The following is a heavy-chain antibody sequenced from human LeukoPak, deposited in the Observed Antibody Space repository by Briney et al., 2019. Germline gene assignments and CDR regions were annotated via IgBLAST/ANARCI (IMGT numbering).Heavy chain of an antibody. D-gene: IGHD4-17*01. J-gene: IGHJ3*02. Sequence: ASVKVSCKASGYTFTGYYIHWVRQAPGQGLEWMGWINPNSGGTNYAQKFQGRVTMTRDTSISTAYMELSRLRSDDTAVYYCATTVTTRRTFDIWGQGTMVTVSS. CDR3: ATTVTTRRTFDI. CDR1: GYTFTGYY. V-gene: IGHV1-2*02. CDR2: INPNSGGT.